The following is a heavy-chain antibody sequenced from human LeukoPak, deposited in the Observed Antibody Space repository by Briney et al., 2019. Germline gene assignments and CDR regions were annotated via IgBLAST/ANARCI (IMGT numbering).Heavy chain of an antibody. CDR3: ARAPAYYYDSSGYSPNWFDA. D-gene: IGHD3-22*01. Sequence: SETLSLTCTVSGGSISSYYWSWIRQPPGKGLEWIGYIYYSGSTNYNPSLKSRVTISVDTSKTQLSLKLSSVTAADTAVYYCARAPAYYYDSSGYSPNWFDAWGQGTLVTVSS. V-gene: IGHV4-59*01. CDR2: IYYSGST. CDR1: GGSISSYY. J-gene: IGHJ5*02.